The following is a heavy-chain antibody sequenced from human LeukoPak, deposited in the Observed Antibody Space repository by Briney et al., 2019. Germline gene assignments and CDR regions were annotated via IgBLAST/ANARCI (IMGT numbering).Heavy chain of an antibody. J-gene: IGHJ4*02. V-gene: IGHV3-30*18. CDR1: GFTHSSYG. CDR3: ANSPSIAAAGTHY. D-gene: IGHD6-13*01. Sequence: GGSLRLSCAASGFTHSSYGMHWVRQAAGKGLEWVAVISYDGSNKYYADSVKGRFTISRYNSKNTLYLQMNSLRAEDTAVYYCANSPSIAAAGTHYWGQGTLVTVSS. CDR2: ISYDGSNK.